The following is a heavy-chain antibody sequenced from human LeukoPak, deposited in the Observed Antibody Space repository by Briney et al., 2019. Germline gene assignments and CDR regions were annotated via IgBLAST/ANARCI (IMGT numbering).Heavy chain of an antibody. CDR2: IKQDGSEK. J-gene: IGHJ4*02. CDR3: AREGVLAAADY. D-gene: IGHD2-2*01. V-gene: IGHV3-7*01. CDR1: GFTFGSNG. Sequence: GGPRSLSFTASGFTFGSNGMIWFRKAPGKGLEWVANIKQDGSEKNYVDSVKGRLTISRDNTKNSLYLQMNSLRAEDTAVYFCAREGVLAAADYWGQGTLVTVSS.